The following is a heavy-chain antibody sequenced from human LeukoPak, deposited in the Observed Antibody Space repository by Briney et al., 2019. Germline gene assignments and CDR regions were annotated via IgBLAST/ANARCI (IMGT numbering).Heavy chain of an antibody. J-gene: IGHJ6*03. V-gene: IGHV3-48*03. CDR3: ARERGYCTNGVCYIYYYYYMDV. D-gene: IGHD2-8*01. Sequence: GGSLRLSCAASGFTFSSYEMNWVRQAPGKGLEWVSYISSSGSTIYYADSVKGRFTISRDNAKNSLYLQMNSLRAEDTAVYYCARERGYCTNGVCYIYYYYYMDVWGKGTTVTVSS. CDR2: ISSSGSTI. CDR1: GFTFSSYE.